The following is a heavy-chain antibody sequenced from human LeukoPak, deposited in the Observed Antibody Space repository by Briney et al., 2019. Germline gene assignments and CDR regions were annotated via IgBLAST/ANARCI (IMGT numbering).Heavy chain of an antibody. Sequence: SETLSLTCTVSGGSISSSSYYWSWIRQPPGKGLEWIGYIYYSGSTNYNPSLKSRVTISVDTSKNQFSLKLSSVTAADTAVYYCARPQNGDIAAAGNFDYWGQGTLVTVSS. V-gene: IGHV4-61*01. D-gene: IGHD6-13*01. CDR2: IYYSGST. CDR1: GGSISSSSYY. J-gene: IGHJ4*02. CDR3: ARPQNGDIAAAGNFDY.